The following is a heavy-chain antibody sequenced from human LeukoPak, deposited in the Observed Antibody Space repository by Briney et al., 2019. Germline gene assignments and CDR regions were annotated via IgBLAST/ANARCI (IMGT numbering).Heavy chain of an antibody. Sequence: GGSLRLSCVASGFTFDRYDMHWVRQSTGKGLEWVSAIGNAADTYYPGSVKGRFTISRENAKNSLYLQMNALRAGDTAVYFCAGGRGQIMEYWGPGTLVTVSS. V-gene: IGHV3-13*01. CDR2: IGNAADT. CDR3: AGGRGQIMEY. CDR1: GFTFDRYD. D-gene: IGHD3-3*01. J-gene: IGHJ4*02.